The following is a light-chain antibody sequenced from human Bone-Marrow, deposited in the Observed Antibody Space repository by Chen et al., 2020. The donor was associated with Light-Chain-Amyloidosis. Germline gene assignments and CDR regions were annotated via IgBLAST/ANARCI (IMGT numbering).Light chain of an antibody. Sequence: DIVMTQSPDSLAVSLGERATINCKSSQSVLYSSNNKNYLAWYQQKPGQPPKLLIYWASTRESGVPDRFSGSGSGTDFTLTISSLQAEDVAVYYCQKYYSTPPWTCGQGTKVEIK. CDR3: QKYYSTPPWT. V-gene: IGKV4-1*01. CDR1: QSVLYSSNNKNY. J-gene: IGKJ1*01. CDR2: WAS.